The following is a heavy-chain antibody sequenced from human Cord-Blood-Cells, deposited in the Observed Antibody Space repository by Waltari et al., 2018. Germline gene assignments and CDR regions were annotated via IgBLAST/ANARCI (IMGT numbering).Heavy chain of an antibody. Sequence: EVQLLESGGGLVQPGGSLRLSCAASGFTFSSYAMSWVRQAPGKGLEWVSAISGSCGSTYYADSVKGRFTISRDNSKNTLYLQMNSLRAEDTAVYYCAKSGGYCSSTSCYFDYWGQGTLVTVSS. CDR3: AKSGGYCSSTSCYFDY. V-gene: IGHV3-23*01. CDR1: GFTFSSYA. J-gene: IGHJ4*02. D-gene: IGHD2-2*01. CDR2: ISGSCGST.